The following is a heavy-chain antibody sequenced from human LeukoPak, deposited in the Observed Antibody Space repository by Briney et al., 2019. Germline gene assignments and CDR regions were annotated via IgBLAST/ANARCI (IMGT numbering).Heavy chain of an antibody. CDR3: ARGAWLAIPAFDY. Sequence: SVKVSCKASGGTFSSYAISWVRQAPGQGLEWMGGIIPIFGTANYAQKFQGRVTITADESTSTAYMELSSLRSEDTAVYYCARGAWLAIPAFDYWGQGTLVTVSS. D-gene: IGHD2-21*01. V-gene: IGHV1-69*13. CDR1: GGTFSSYA. CDR2: IIPIFGTA. J-gene: IGHJ4*02.